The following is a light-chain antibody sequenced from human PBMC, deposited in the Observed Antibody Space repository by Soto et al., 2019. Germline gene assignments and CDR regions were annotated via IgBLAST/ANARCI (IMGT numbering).Light chain of an antibody. CDR3: QQYGSASRT. Sequence: EIVLTQSPGILSLSPGERATLSCRATQSISSGHLAWYQLKPGQAPRLLIYGAFSRATGIPDRFSGSGSGTDFTLTIRRLEPEDFAVYYWQQYGSASRTFGQGTKVEIK. J-gene: IGKJ1*01. CDR1: QSISSGH. CDR2: GAF. V-gene: IGKV3-20*01.